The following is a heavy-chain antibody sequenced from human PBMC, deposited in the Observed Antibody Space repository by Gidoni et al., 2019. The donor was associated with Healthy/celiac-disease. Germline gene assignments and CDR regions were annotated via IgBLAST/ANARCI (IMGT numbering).Heavy chain of an antibody. V-gene: IGHV3-30*04. D-gene: IGHD3-10*01. CDR1: GFTFNKYA. J-gene: IGHJ4*02. CDR2: ISYDGSNK. CDR3: ARVQRVYGSGTYYNALEY. Sequence: QVQLVESGGGVVQPGRSLRLSCAASGFTFNKYAMHWVRQAPGKGLEWVAVISYDGSNKYYADSVKGRFTISREDSRNTLYVQMNSLRAEDTAVYYCARVQRVYGSGTYYNALEYWGQGTLVTVSS.